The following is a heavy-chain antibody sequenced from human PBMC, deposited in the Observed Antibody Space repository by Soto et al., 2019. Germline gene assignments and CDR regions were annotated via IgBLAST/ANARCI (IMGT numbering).Heavy chain of an antibody. D-gene: IGHD2-8*01. J-gene: IGHJ4*02. V-gene: IGHV3-33*01. CDR3: ARAFCTNGVCYYYFDY. CDR2: IYYDGSNK. CDR1: GFTFGTYA. Sequence: QVQLVESGGGVVQPGRSLRLSCAASGFTFGTYAMHWVRQAPGKGLEWVAVIYYDGSNKYYADSVKGRFTISRDNSKNTLYLQMNSLRAEYTAVYYCARAFCTNGVCYYYFDYGGQGTLVTVSS.